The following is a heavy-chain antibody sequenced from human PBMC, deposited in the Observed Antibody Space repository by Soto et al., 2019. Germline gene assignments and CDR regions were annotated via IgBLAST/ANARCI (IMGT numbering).Heavy chain of an antibody. V-gene: IGHV3-74*01. D-gene: IGHD2-2*01. CDR3: ARASNEYCSSTSCYSFKGGPLQDAFDI. Sequence: PGGSLRLSCAASGFTFSYYWMHWVRQAPGQGLVWVSRIHSDGSSTTYADSVKGRFTISRDNAKNTLYLQMNSLRAEDTAVYYCARASNEYCSSTSCYSFKGGPLQDAFDIWGQGTMVTVS. CDR1: GFTFSYYW. J-gene: IGHJ3*02. CDR2: IHSDGSST.